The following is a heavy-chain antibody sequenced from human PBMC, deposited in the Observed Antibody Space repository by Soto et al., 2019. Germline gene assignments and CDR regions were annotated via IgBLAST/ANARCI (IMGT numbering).Heavy chain of an antibody. CDR2: IIPIFGTA. D-gene: IGHD2-21*01. CDR1: GGTFSSYA. CDR3: AIIRADTYYYGMDL. Sequence: QVQLVQSGAEVKKPGSSVKVSCKASGGTFSSYAISWVRQAPGQGLEWMGGIIPIFGTADYAQKFQGRVTITAAESTSTAYMELPSLSPEDTAVYYCAIIRADTYYYGMDLWGQGTTVTVSS. V-gene: IGHV1-69*12. J-gene: IGHJ6*02.